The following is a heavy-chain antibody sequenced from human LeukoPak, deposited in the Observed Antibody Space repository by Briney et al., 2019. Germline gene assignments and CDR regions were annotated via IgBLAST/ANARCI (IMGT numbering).Heavy chain of an antibody. J-gene: IGHJ2*01. CDR3: ASNGGVPAADSGDWYFDL. V-gene: IGHV3-53*01. CDR1: GFTVSSNY. D-gene: IGHD2-2*01. Sequence: PGGSLRLSCAASGFTVSSNYMSWVRQAPRKGLEWVSVIYSGGSTYYADSVKGRFTISRDNSKNTLYLQMNSLRAEDTAVYYCASNGGVPAADSGDWYFDLWGRGTLVTVSS. CDR2: IYSGGST.